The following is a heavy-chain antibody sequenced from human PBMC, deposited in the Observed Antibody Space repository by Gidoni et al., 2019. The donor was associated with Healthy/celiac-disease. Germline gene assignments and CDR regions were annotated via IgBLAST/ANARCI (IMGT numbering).Heavy chain of an antibody. J-gene: IGHJ4*02. CDR1: GSTFSSYA. V-gene: IGHV1-69*09. CDR3: AKVDTAMVTTGGFDY. CDR2: IIPILGIA. Sequence: QLQLVQSGAEVKKPGSSVTVSCKASGSTFSSYAISWVRQAPGQGREWMGRIIPILGIANYAQKFQGRVTITADKSTSTAYMELSSLRSEDTAVYYCAKVDTAMVTTGGFDYWGQGTLVTVSS. D-gene: IGHD5-18*01.